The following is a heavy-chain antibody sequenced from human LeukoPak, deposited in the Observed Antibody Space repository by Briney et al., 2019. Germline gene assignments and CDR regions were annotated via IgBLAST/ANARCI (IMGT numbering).Heavy chain of an antibody. Sequence: GGSLRLSCAASGFTFSSYSINWVRQAPGKGLEWVSSISSSSNYMYYADSVKGRFTISRDNSKNTLYLQMNSLRAEDTAAYYCAKDPIGYSSSWYPFDYWGQGTLVTVSS. CDR3: AKDPIGYSSSWYPFDY. CDR2: ISSSSNYM. CDR1: GFTFSSYS. D-gene: IGHD6-13*01. J-gene: IGHJ4*02. V-gene: IGHV3-21*01.